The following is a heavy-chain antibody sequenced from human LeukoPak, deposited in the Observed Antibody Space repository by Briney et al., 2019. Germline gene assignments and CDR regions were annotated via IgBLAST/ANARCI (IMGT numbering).Heavy chain of an antibody. CDR1: AGSISSYY. CDR2: IYTSGST. V-gene: IGHV4-4*07. D-gene: IGHD6-13*01. J-gene: IGHJ4*02. Sequence: SETLSLTCTVSAGSISSYYWSWIRQPAGKGLEWIGRIYTSGSTNYNPSLKSRITMSVDTSKRQFSLKLSSVTAADTAVYYCARLSISWYYFDYWGQGTLVTVSS. CDR3: ARLSISWYYFDY.